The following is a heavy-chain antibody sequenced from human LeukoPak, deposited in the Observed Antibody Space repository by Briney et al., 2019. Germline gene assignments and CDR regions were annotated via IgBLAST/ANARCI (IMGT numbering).Heavy chain of an antibody. J-gene: IGHJ6*02. CDR2: ISYDGSNK. D-gene: IGHD3-10*01. CDR1: GFTFSSYG. CDR3: AKDSNYYGSGSYFHYYYYCGMDV. V-gene: IGHV3-30*18. Sequence: GGSLRLSCAASGFTFSSYGMHWVRQAPGKGLEWVAVISYDGSNKYYADSVKGRFTISRDNSKNTLYLQMNSLRAEDTAVYYCAKDSNYYGSGSYFHYYYYCGMDVWGQGTTVTVSS.